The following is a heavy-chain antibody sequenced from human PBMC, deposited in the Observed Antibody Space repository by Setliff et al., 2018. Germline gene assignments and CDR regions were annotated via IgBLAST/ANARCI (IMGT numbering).Heavy chain of an antibody. CDR2: ISAYNGNT. Sequence: ASVKVSCKASGYTFTSYGISWVRQAPGQGLERMGWISAYNGNTNYAQKLQGRVTMTTDTSTSTAYMELRSLTSEDTAVYYCARGRAHYYFSGSFMDYWGQGTLVTVSS. CDR3: ARGRAHYYFSGSFMDY. J-gene: IGHJ4*02. V-gene: IGHV1-18*01. CDR1: GYTFTSYG. D-gene: IGHD3-10*01.